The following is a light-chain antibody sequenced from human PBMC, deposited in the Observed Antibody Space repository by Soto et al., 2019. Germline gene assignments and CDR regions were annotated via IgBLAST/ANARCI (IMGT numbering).Light chain of an antibody. CDR1: QSVNSL. CDR3: QQYFIYRT. CDR2: EAS. J-gene: IGKJ1*01. V-gene: IGKV1-5*03. Sequence: DIQLTQAPSTLSASVGDRVTSTCRASQSVNSLLSLYHKKPWKAPKLLSYEASSLKNGVQSRFSGRGSGTEFTLTISSLQPDDSATYYCQQYFIYRTFGQGTKVDI.